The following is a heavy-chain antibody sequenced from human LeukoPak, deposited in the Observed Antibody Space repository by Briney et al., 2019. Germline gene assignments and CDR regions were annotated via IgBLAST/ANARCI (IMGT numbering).Heavy chain of an antibody. CDR2: ISGSGDIT. Sequence: GGSLRLSCAASGFTFSSYAMSWVSQAPGKRLEWVSTISGSGDITYYIDSVKGRFTISRDNSKNTLYLQVNSLRAEDTAVYYCAKTSVGEGRIIGSGYFDNWGQGTLVTVSS. D-gene: IGHD2-15*01. CDR3: AKTSVGEGRIIGSGYFDN. J-gene: IGHJ4*02. V-gene: IGHV3-23*01. CDR1: GFTFSSYA.